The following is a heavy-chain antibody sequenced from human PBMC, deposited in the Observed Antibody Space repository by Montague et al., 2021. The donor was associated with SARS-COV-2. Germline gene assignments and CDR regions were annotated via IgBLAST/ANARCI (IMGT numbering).Heavy chain of an antibody. CDR1: GYTFTSYD. CDR2: MNPNSGNT. J-gene: IGHJ6*03. V-gene: IGHV1-8*01. D-gene: IGHD2-15*01. CDR3: ARLRDGVVPSPILGIGPYFTYYYMDV. Sequence: SVKVSCKASGYTFTSYDINWVRQAAGQGLEWMGWMNPNSGNTGYAQKLQGRVTMTRDTSMNTAYMELSSLRSEDTAVYYCARLRDGVVPSPILGIGPYFTYYYMDVWGKGTTVTVSS.